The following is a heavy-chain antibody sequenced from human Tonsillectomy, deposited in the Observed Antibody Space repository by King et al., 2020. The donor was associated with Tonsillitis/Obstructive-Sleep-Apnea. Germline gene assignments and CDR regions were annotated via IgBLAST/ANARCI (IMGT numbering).Heavy chain of an antibody. D-gene: IGHD5-24*01. CDR3: ASLKNGYPGDWYFDL. Sequence: VQLVESGVEVKKPGESLKISCKDSGYRFTNYWIGWVRQMPGKGLEWMGIIYPGDSDTRYSPSFQGQVTISADKSISTAYLQWSSLKASDTAMYYCASLKNGYPGDWYFDLWGGGTLVTASS. CDR1: GYRFTNYW. V-gene: IGHV5-51*03. J-gene: IGHJ2*01. CDR2: IYPGDSDT.